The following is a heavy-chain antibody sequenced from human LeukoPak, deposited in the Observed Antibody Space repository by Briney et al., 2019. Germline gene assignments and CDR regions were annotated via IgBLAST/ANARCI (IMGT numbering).Heavy chain of an antibody. D-gene: IGHD6-19*01. CDR3: VRLTYSSGWYWFDT. CDR2: IYSSGST. Sequence: SETLSLTCNVSGGSISSYYWSWIRQPPGKGLEWIGYIYSSGSTNYNPSLKSRVTISVDTSKSQFTLNVTSVTAADTAMYYCVRLTYSSGWYWFDTWGQGTLVTVSS. CDR1: GGSISSYY. V-gene: IGHV4-59*08. J-gene: IGHJ5*02.